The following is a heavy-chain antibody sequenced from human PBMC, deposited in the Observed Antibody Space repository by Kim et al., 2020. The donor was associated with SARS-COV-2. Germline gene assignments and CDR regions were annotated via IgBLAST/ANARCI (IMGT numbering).Heavy chain of an antibody. D-gene: IGHD2-21*01. Sequence: ASVKVSCKASGYTFTTYYMHWVRQAPGQGLEWMGWINPSSDGTYYAQSFQGRVTLTRDTSITTDYMELSGLTFDDTAVYYCGGEPGGTGGIAFWGQGTLV. V-gene: IGHV1-2*02. CDR1: GYTFTTYY. CDR3: GGEPGGTGGIAF. CDR2: INPSSDGT. J-gene: IGHJ4*02.